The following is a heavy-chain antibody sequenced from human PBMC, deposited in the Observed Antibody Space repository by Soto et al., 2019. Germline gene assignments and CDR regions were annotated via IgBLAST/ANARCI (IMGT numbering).Heavy chain of an antibody. Sequence: ASVKVSCKASGYIFVNYGIAWARQAPGQGLEWMGWISPYTGNTHSATKVQGRLTMTTDTSTSTAYMDLGSLTSDDTAVYYCVMVDNYVTPTPQDVWGQGTTVTSP. J-gene: IGHJ6*02. CDR3: VMVDNYVTPTPQDV. CDR2: ISPYTGNT. V-gene: IGHV1-18*01. CDR1: GYIFVNYG. D-gene: IGHD3-16*01.